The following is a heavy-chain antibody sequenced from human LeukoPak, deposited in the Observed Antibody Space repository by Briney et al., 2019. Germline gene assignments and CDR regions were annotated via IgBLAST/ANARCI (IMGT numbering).Heavy chain of an antibody. Sequence: GGSLRLSCAASGFTFSSYGMHWVRQAPGKGLEWVAVISYDGSNKYYADSVKGRFTISRDNSKNTLYLQMNSLRAEDTAVYYCARDGGLWFGELYFDYWGQGTLVTVSS. CDR3: ARDGGLWFGELYFDY. CDR1: GFTFSSYG. D-gene: IGHD3-10*01. J-gene: IGHJ4*02. V-gene: IGHV3-30*03. CDR2: ISYDGSNK.